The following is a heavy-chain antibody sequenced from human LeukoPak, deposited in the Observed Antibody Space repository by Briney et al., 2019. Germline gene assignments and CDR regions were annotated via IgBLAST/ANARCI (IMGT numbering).Heavy chain of an antibody. Sequence: PSETLSLTCAVYGGSFSGYYWSWIRQPPGKGLEWIGEINHSGSTNYNPSLKSRVTISVDTSKNQFSLKLSSVTAADADVYYCARWAGRSGSFDYWGQGTLVTVSS. D-gene: IGHD3-10*01. CDR1: GGSFSGYY. CDR3: ARWAGRSGSFDY. J-gene: IGHJ4*02. CDR2: INHSGST. V-gene: IGHV4-34*01.